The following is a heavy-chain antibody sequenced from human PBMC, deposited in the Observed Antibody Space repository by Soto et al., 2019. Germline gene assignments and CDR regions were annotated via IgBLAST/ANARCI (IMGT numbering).Heavy chain of an antibody. Sequence: QVQLVESGGGLVKPGGSLRLSGAASGFTFGDYYMSWIRQAPAKGLEWVSYMSSSGSTRYYADSTKGRFTISRDQAKNSRYLQMNSLGAEDPAVYYWSRETYYGGRGGGIWGQGKMVTVSS. CDR1: GFTFGDYY. CDR3: SRETYYGGRGGGI. CDR2: MSSSGSTR. V-gene: IGHV3-11*01. D-gene: IGHD4-17*01. J-gene: IGHJ3*02.